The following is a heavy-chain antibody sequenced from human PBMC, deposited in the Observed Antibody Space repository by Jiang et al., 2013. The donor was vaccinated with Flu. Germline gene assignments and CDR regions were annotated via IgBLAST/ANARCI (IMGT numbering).Heavy chain of an antibody. Sequence: GPGLVKPAETLSLTCTVSGASIGSYYWSWIRQPPGKGLEWIGHVYYSGSTKYNPSLKSRVTISVDTSKNQLSLKLSSVTAADTAVYYCARDYDFWTTGGGLDVWGQGATVTVSS. CDR3: ARDYDFWTTGGGLDV. CDR1: GASIGSYY. V-gene: IGHV4-59*01. D-gene: IGHD3-3*01. J-gene: IGHJ6*02. CDR2: VYYSGST.